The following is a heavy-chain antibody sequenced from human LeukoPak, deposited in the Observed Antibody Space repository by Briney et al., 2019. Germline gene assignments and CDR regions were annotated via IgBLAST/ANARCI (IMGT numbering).Heavy chain of an antibody. Sequence: SETLSLTCTVSGGSVSSYYWSWIRQPPGKGLEWIGYIYYSGSTNYNPSPKSRVTMSVDTSKNQFSLKLSSVTAADTAVYYCARHRRNYYGTGGSPFDYWGQGILVTVSS. CDR1: GGSVSSYY. D-gene: IGHD2-8*02. CDR2: IYYSGST. CDR3: ARHRRNYYGTGGSPFDY. J-gene: IGHJ4*02. V-gene: IGHV4-59*08.